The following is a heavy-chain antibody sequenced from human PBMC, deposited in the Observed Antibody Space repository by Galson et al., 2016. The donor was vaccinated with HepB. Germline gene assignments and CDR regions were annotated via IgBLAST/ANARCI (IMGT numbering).Heavy chain of an antibody. D-gene: IGHD2-2*01. Sequence: SCAASGFTVSTYYMNWVRQAPGKGLEWVSGMFYGGTTYYADSVEGRFTISRDDSMNTFYLQMNSLTAEDTAVYFCARTSHRECTGTRCVNFRYYYYYMDVWGKGTTVTVSS. J-gene: IGHJ6*03. CDR2: MFYGGTT. V-gene: IGHV3-53*01. CDR3: ARTSHRECTGTRCVNFRYYYYYMDV. CDR1: GFTVSTYY.